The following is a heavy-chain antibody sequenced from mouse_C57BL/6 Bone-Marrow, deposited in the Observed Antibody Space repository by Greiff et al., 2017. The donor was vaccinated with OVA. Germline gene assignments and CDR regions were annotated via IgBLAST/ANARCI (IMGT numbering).Heavy chain of an antibody. CDR1: GFSLTSYG. CDR2: IWSGGST. J-gene: IGHJ3*01. CDR3: ASPYDYDGAWFAY. D-gene: IGHD2-4*01. V-gene: IGHV2-2*01. Sequence: VQLKESGPGLVQPSQSLSITCTVSGFSLTSYGVHWVRQSPGKGLEWLGVIWSGGSTDYNAAFISRLSISTDNSKSQVFFKMNSLQADDTAIYYCASPYDYDGAWFAYWGQGTLVTVSA.